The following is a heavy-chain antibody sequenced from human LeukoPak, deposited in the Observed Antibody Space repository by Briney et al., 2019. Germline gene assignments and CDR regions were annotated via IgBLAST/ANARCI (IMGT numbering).Heavy chain of an antibody. Sequence: PSETLSLTCTVSGASISTSSYYWGWIRQPPGKGLEWIGSIYYTGSTYYKPSLKSRVTISIDTSKNQFSLKLSSVTAADTAAYFCARHFYYGDYYFDCWGRGTLVTVSS. CDR1: GASISTSSYY. D-gene: IGHD4-17*01. V-gene: IGHV4-39*01. CDR2: IYYTGST. J-gene: IGHJ4*02. CDR3: ARHFYYGDYYFDC.